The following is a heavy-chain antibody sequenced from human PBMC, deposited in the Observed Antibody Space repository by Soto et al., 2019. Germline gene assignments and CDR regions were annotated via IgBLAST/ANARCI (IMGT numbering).Heavy chain of an antibody. CDR2: MTGSSSTT. Sequence: EVRLLESGGGLVKPGGSLRLSCATSGLTFSNYAMSWVGQAPGGGLEWVSSMTGSSSTTYYADSVRGRFTISRDRSKNTLYLQMSSLRAEDTALYYCAKNQERELPRVIDFWGQGTLVTVSS. CDR1: GLTFSNYA. J-gene: IGHJ4*02. CDR3: AKNQERELPRVIDF. V-gene: IGHV3-23*01. D-gene: IGHD1-7*01.